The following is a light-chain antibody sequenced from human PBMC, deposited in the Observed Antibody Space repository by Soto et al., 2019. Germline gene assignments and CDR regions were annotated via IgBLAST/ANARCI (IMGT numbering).Light chain of an antibody. CDR1: QSVSSS. Sequence: EIVLTQSPGTLSLSPGERYTLSCMASQSVSSSFLAWYQQKPGQAPRLLIYGASTRATGIPARFSGSGSGTEFTLTISSLQPEDFAVYYCQQYNNWPTFGQGTKVDIK. CDR3: QQYNNWPT. CDR2: GAS. V-gene: IGKV3-15*01. J-gene: IGKJ1*01.